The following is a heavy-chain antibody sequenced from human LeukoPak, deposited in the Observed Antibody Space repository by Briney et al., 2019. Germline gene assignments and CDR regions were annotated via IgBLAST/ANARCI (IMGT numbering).Heavy chain of an antibody. CDR2: ISTTGST. D-gene: IGHD2-15*01. Sequence: SETLSLTCTVSGGSISSYSWSWIRQPTGKGLEWIGRISTTGSTNYNPSLKSRVTISVDKSKNQFSLKLSSVTAADTAVYYCVRDRDRRDFDYWGQGTLVTVSS. CDR3: VRDRDRRDFDY. CDR1: GGSISSYS. V-gene: IGHV4-4*07. J-gene: IGHJ4*02.